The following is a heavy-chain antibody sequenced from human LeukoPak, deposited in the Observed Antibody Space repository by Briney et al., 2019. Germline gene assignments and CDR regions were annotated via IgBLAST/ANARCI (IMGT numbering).Heavy chain of an antibody. CDR2: ISSSGTTI. CDR3: ARSSGTYHFDY. D-gene: IGHD1-26*01. J-gene: IGHJ4*02. V-gene: IGHV3-48*04. Sequence: GGSLRLSCAASGFTFSRYSMNWVRQSPGKGLEWISYISSSGTTIYYADSVKGRFTISRDNAKNSLFLQVNSLRAEDTAVYYCARSSGTYHFDYWGQGTLVTVSS. CDR1: GFTFSRYS.